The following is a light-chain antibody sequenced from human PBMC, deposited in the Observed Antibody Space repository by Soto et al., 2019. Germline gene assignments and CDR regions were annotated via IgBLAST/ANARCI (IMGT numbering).Light chain of an antibody. J-gene: IGKJ1*01. CDR2: AAS. CDR1: QNINSW. Sequence: DIQITQSPSTLSASVVDRVTITCRASQNINSWLAWYQQKPGKAPKLLIYAASTLQSGVPSRFSGSGSGTDFTLTISCLQSEDFATYYCQQYYSYPLTFGQGTKVDI. CDR3: QQYYSYPLT. V-gene: IGKV1-5*01.